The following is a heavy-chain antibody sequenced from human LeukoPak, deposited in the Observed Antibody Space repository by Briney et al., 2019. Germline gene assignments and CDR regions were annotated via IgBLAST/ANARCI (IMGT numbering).Heavy chain of an antibody. V-gene: IGHV3-30*02. Sequence: GGSLRLSCAASGFTFSSYGMHWVRQAPGKGLEWVAFIRYDGSNKYYADSVKGRFTISRDNSKNTLYLQMSSLRPDDTAIYYCARGGVEPRGFDFWGQGTLVTVSS. J-gene: IGHJ4*02. CDR3: ARGGVEPRGFDF. CDR2: IRYDGSNK. CDR1: GFTFSSYG. D-gene: IGHD1-1*01.